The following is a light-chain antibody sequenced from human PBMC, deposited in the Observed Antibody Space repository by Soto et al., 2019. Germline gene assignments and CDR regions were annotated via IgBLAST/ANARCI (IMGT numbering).Light chain of an antibody. V-gene: IGLV2-14*01. J-gene: IGLJ1*01. CDR3: SSYTSMTTLV. CDR2: EVS. Sequence: QSALTQPASVSRSPGQSITISCTGTSSDVGGYIYVSWYRQQPGKAPKPIIYEVSNRPSGVSNRFSGSKSGNTASLTISGLQAEDEADYYCSSYTSMTTLVFGTGTKVTVL. CDR1: SSDVGGYIY.